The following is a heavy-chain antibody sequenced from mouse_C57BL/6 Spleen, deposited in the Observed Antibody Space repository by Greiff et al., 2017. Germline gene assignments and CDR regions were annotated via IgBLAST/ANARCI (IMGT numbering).Heavy chain of an antibody. CDR3: ARDLLGYYAMDD. V-gene: IGHV1-7*01. J-gene: IGHJ4*01. CDR1: GYTFTSYW. D-gene: IGHD3-1*01. CDR2: INPSSGYT. Sequence: QVQLKQSGAELAKPGASVKLSCKASGYTFTSYWMHWVKQRPGQGLEWIGYINPSSGYTKYNQKFKDKATLTADKSSSTAYMQLSSLTYEDSAVYDGARDLLGYYAMDDWGQGTSVTVSS.